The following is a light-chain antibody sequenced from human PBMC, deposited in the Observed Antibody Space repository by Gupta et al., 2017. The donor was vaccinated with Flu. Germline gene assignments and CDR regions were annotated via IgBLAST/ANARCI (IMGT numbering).Light chain of an antibody. Sequence: TGEPAPSDSRSSQSRASRGDRSTYLDWYQQKPGQAPKLLIYWISNRASGVPDRFSGSGSGTDFTLKISRVEAEDVGVYYCKQYVRFPPLTFGQGTKVEIK. CDR1: QSRASRGDRSTY. J-gene: IGKJ2*01. V-gene: IGKV2-40*01. CDR3: KQYVRFPPLT. CDR2: WIS.